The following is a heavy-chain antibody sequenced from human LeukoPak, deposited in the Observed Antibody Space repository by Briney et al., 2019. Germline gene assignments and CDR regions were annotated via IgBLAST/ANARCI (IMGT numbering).Heavy chain of an antibody. CDR2: ISGSGGST. Sequence: GGSLRLSCAASGFTFSGYAMSWVRQAPGKGLEWVSAISGSGGSTYYADSVKGRFTISRDNSKNTLYLQMNSLRAEDTAVYYCAKGVLRTTGYSSGWSPSYYFDYWGQGTLVTVSS. J-gene: IGHJ4*02. CDR3: AKGVLRTTGYSSGWSPSYYFDY. CDR1: GFTFSGYA. V-gene: IGHV3-23*01. D-gene: IGHD6-19*01.